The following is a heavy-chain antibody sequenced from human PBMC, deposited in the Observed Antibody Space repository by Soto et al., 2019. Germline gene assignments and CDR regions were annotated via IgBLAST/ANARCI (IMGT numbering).Heavy chain of an antibody. CDR1: GGSMSSSSYY. J-gene: IGHJ4*02. CDR2: IYYSGST. Sequence: PSETLSVTCPVSGGSMSSSSYYWGWIRQPPGKGLEWIGSIYYSGSTYYNPSLKSRVTISVDTSKNQFSLKLSSVTAADTAVYYCARHYCGSGVDFDYWGQGTLVTVSS. D-gene: IGHD3-10*01. V-gene: IGHV4-39*01. CDR3: ARHYCGSGVDFDY.